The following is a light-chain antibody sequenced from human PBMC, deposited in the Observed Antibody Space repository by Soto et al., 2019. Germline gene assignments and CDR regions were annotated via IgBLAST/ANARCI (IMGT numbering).Light chain of an antibody. CDR3: QQCPDPPLK. Sequence: SVGAAALKDRRASQGISNWLAWYQQKPGKAPKLLIFHASSLESGVPSRFSGSGYRPDMTLTITTVQPDDAVIYSMQQCPDPPLKFGQGTKVDIK. J-gene: IGKJ1*01. CDR1: QGISNW. V-gene: IGKV1-5*01. CDR2: HAS.